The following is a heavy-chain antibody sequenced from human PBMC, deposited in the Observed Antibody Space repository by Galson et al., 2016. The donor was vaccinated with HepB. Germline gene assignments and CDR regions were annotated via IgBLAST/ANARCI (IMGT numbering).Heavy chain of an antibody. CDR3: ARSRTNSGCFGRAFYV. CDR1: GGSVDDYY. Sequence: SETLSLTCSVSGGSVDDYYWHWIRQPPGKGLEWIGFVYYSGNIYYNPSLRSRVTISLDRSDNHVSLRLTSVAAADTAVYYCARSRTNSGCFGRAFYVWGQGTTVTVSS. J-gene: IGHJ3*01. CDR2: VYYSGNI. V-gene: IGHV4-59*02. D-gene: IGHD3-10*01.